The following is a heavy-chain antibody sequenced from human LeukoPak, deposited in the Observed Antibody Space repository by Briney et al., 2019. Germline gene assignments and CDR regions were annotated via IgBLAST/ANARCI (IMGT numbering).Heavy chain of an antibody. V-gene: IGHV1-2*02. J-gene: IGHJ5*02. CDR3: ARGSPGWFDP. Sequence: ASLRLSCKASGFTFTSYDMHWVRQAPGQGLEWMGGINSNSGRTNYAENVKGRVTITRDTSISTVYMELSSLRSDDTAVYYCARGSPGWFDPWGEGKLVTVSS. CDR2: INSNSGRT. CDR1: GFTFTSYD. D-gene: IGHD2-8*02.